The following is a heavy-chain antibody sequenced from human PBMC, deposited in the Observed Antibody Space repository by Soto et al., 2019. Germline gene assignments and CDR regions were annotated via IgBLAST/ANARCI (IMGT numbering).Heavy chain of an antibody. CDR1: GFTFSSYG. CDR3: ARGIAAAGFFDY. CDR2: ISYDGSNK. D-gene: IGHD6-13*01. V-gene: IGHV3-30*03. Sequence: QVQLVESGGGVVQPGRSLRLSCAASGFTFSSYGMHWVRQAPGKGLEWVAVISYDGSNKYYADSVKGRFTISRDNSKNTLYLQMNSLRAEDTAVYYCARGIAAAGFFDYWGQGTLVTVSS. J-gene: IGHJ4*02.